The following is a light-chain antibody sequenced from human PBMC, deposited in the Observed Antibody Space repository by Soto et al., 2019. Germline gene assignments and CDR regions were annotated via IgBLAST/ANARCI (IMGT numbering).Light chain of an antibody. Sequence: IQLTQSPSSLSASVGDRVTITCRASQGISSYLAWYQQRPGKAPKLLIYAASTLQSGVPSRFSGSGSWTDFTLTISSLQPEDSATYYCQQLNSYPRTFGQGTKVVIK. CDR1: QGISSY. CDR2: AAS. J-gene: IGKJ1*01. CDR3: QQLNSYPRT. V-gene: IGKV1-9*01.